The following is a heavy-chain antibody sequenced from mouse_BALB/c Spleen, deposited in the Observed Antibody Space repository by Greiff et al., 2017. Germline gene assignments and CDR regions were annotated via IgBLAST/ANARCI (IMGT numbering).Heavy chain of an antibody. V-gene: IGHV14-3*02. Sequence: EVKLMESGAELVKPGASVKLSCTASGFNIKDTYMHWVKQRPEQGLEWIGRIDPANGNTKYDPKFQGKATITADTASNPAYLQLSSLTSEDTAVYYCARRTAGYFDYGGQGTALTVSS. CDR1: GFNIKDTY. J-gene: IGHJ2*01. CDR2: IDPANGNT. CDR3: ARRTAGYFDY.